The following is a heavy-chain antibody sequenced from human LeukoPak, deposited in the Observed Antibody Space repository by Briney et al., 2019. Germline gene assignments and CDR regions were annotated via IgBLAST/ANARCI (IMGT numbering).Heavy chain of an antibody. D-gene: IGHD2-8*01. Sequence: ASVKVSCKASGYTFTSNYMHWVRQAPGQGLEWMGIINPSGGTTIYAQKFQGRVTMTRDASTSTVYMELSSLRSEDTAVYYCARQRGGQYEDGFDIWGQGTMVTVSS. CDR1: GYTFTSNY. CDR2: INPSGGTT. V-gene: IGHV1-46*01. CDR3: ARQRGGQYEDGFDI. J-gene: IGHJ3*02.